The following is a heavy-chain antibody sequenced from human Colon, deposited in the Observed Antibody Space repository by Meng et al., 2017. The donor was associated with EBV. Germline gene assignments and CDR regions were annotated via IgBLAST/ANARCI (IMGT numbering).Heavy chain of an antibody. CDR2: IYYNGST. J-gene: IGHJ4*02. V-gene: IGHV4-39*01. D-gene: IGHD3-10*01. CDR1: GGAISISSYY. CDR3: ARRRYYYGSGSYHSYYFDY. Sequence: LQLEESVPGLVKPSETLSLTCTVSGGAISISSYYWGWIRQPPGKGLEWIGSIYYNGSTYYNPSLKSRVTISVDTSKNQFSLKLNSVTAADTAVYYCARRRYYYGSGSYHSYYFDYWGQGALVTVSS.